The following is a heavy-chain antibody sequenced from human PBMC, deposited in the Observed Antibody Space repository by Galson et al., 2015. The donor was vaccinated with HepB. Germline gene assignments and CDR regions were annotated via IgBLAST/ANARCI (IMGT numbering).Heavy chain of an antibody. CDR1: GFTFDDYT. J-gene: IGHJ4*02. CDR3: AKDMGIAVAGNDFDY. V-gene: IGHV3-43*01. CDR2: ISWDGGST. Sequence: SLRLSCAASGFTFDDYTMHWVRQAPGKGLEWVSLISWDGGSTYYADSVKGRFTISRDNSKNSLYLQMNSLRTEDTALYYCAKDMGIAVAGNDFDYWGQGTLVTVSS. D-gene: IGHD6-19*01.